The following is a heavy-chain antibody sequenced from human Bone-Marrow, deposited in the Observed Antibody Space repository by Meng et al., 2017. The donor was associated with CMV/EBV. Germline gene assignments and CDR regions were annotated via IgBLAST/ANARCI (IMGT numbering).Heavy chain of an antibody. D-gene: IGHD6-13*01. V-gene: IGHV4-34*01. J-gene: IGHJ4*02. CDR1: GGSFSGYY. CDR2: INHSGST. Sequence: SQTLSLTCAVYGGSFSGYYWSWIRQPPGKGLEWIGEINHSGSTNYNPSLKSRVTISVDTSKNQFSLKLSSVTAADTAVYYCASDPGRIAAVGTIYWGQGTLVTVSS. CDR3: ASDPGRIAAVGTIY.